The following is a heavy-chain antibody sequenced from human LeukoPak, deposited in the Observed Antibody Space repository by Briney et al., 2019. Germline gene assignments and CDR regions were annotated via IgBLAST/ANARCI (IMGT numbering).Heavy chain of an antibody. D-gene: IGHD6-13*01. CDR1: GFTFSSYV. J-gene: IGHJ4*02. CDR2: ISESGGST. Sequence: GGSLRLSCAASGFTFSSYVMSWVRQAPGKGLEWVSGISESGGSTYYADSVKGRFTISRDNSKNTLYLQMNSLRAEDTAVYYCARDLYGSKPKNFGYWGQGTLVTVSS. CDR3: ARDLYGSKPKNFGY. V-gene: IGHV3-23*01.